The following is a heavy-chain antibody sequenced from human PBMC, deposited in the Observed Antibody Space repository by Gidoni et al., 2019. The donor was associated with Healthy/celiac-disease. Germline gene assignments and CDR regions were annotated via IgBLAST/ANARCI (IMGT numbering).Heavy chain of an antibody. CDR1: GFSFSSYG. D-gene: IGHD2-21*01. CDR3: ARENAPDCGGDWYPSID. CDR2: IWYDGSKI. J-gene: IGHJ4*02. Sequence: QVQLVASGGGGVQPGRSLRLSRAASGFSFSSYGMHWVRQAPGKGLAWVAVIWYDGSKIDYADSVKGRFTISRDNSKNTLYLQMNSLRAEDTAVYYCARENAPDCGGDWYPSIDWGQGTLVTVSS. V-gene: IGHV3-33*01.